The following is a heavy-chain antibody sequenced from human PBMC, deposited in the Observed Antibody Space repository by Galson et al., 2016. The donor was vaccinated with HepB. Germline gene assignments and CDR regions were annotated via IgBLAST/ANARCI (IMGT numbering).Heavy chain of an antibody. Sequence: SLRLSCAASGFTFTTYAMHWVRQAPGKGLEWVAFISYDGGTAYYADSVKGRFNISRDNPKNTVSLQMNSLRVADTAVYYCTKGTTWSWTDGFDVWGHGTMVTVSS. V-gene: IGHV3-30-3*01. CDR2: ISYDGGTA. J-gene: IGHJ3*01. CDR1: GFTFTTYA. CDR3: TKGTTWSWTDGFDV. D-gene: IGHD1-26*01.